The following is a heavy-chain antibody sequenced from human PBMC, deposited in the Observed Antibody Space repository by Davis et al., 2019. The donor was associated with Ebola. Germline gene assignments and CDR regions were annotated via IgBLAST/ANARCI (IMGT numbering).Heavy chain of an antibody. Sequence: GESLKISCAASGFTFSRNWMSWVRQAPGKGLEWVGFIRSKAYGGKTQYAASVKGRVAISRDDSKSIAYLQVDRLKTEDTAVYYCTRDLKQPPPSYYYGMDVWGQGTTVTVSS. CDR1: GFTFSRNW. CDR2: IRSKAYGGKT. V-gene: IGHV3-49*04. D-gene: IGHD6-13*01. J-gene: IGHJ6*02. CDR3: TRDLKQPPPSYYYGMDV.